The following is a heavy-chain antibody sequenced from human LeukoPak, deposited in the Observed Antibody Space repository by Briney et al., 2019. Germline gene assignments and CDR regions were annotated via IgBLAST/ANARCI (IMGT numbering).Heavy chain of an antibody. J-gene: IGHJ5*02. CDR3: AKERVSSGWNPHWFDP. D-gene: IGHD6-19*01. CDR1: GFTFNNYT. V-gene: IGHV3-23*01. CDR2: ISGSGDST. Sequence: GGSLRLSCVASGFTFNNYTMRWVRQAPGKGLEWVSAISGSGDSTYYADSVKGRFTISRDNSKNTLYLQMNSLRAEDTAVYYCAKERVSSGWNPHWFDPWGQGTLVTVSS.